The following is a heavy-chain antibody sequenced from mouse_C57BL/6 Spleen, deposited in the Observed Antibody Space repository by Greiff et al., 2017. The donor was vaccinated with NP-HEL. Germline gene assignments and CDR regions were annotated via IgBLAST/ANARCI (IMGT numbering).Heavy chain of an antibody. CDR3: ARVGIYDGYYAFYY. D-gene: IGHD2-3*01. J-gene: IGHJ2*01. CDR1: GYTFTDYN. Sequence: DVKLVESGPELVKPGASVKMSCKASGYTFTDYNMHWVKQSHGKSLEWIGYINTNNGGTSYNQKFKGKATLTVNKSSSTAYMELRSLTSEDSAVYYCARVGIYDGYYAFYYWGQGTTLTVSS. CDR2: INTNNGGT. V-gene: IGHV1-22*01.